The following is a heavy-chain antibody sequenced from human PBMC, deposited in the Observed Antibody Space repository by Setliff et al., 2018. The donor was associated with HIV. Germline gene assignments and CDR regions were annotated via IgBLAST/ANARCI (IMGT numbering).Heavy chain of an antibody. V-gene: IGHV5-51*01. J-gene: IGHJ3*02. CDR1: GYSFTTYW. D-gene: IGHD6-19*01. CDR2: IYPGDSDT. CDR3: ARRRRAGGWSKMDAFDI. Sequence: PGESLKISCKGSGYSFTTYWIGWVRQMPGKGLEWMGIIYPGDSDTRYSPSFQGQVTISADKSISTAYLQWSSLKASDTAMYYCARRRRAGGWSKMDAFDIWGQGTMVTVSS.